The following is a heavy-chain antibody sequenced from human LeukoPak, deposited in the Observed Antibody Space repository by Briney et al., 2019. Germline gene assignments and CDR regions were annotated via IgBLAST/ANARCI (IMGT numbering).Heavy chain of an antibody. CDR2: IRSKANSYAT. D-gene: IGHD6-19*01. Sequence: GGSLRLSCAASGFTFSGSAMHWVRQASGKGLEWVGRIRSKANSYATAYAASVKGRFTISRDDSKNTAYLQMNSLKTEDTAVYYCARGQAVAGTSIGGSWGQGTLVTVSS. J-gene: IGHJ5*02. V-gene: IGHV3-73*01. CDR3: ARGQAVAGTSIGGS. CDR1: GFTFSGSA.